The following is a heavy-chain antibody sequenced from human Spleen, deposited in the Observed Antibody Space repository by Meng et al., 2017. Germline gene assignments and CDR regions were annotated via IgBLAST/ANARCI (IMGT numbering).Heavy chain of an antibody. CDR1: GYTFTGYY. J-gene: IGHJ2*01. D-gene: IGHD1-26*01. CDR3: ARVRREGATRPWYFDL. V-gene: IGHV1-2*06. CDR2: INPNSGGT. Sequence: ASVKVSCKASGYTFTGYYMHWVRQAPGQGLEWMGRINPNSGGTNYAQKFQGRVTMTRDTSISTAYMELSRLRSDDTAVYYCARVRREGATRPWYFDLWGRGTLVTVSS.